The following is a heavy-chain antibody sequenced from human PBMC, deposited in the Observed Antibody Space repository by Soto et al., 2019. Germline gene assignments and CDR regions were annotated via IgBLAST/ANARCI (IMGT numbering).Heavy chain of an antibody. CDR3: AKDRDPIGDTVVVVAATGLDY. CDR2: ISGSGGST. Sequence: EVQLLESGGGLVQPGGSLRLSCAASGFTFSSYAMSWVRQAPGKGLEWVSAISGSGGSTYYADSVKGRFTISRDNSKNTLYLQMNSLRAEDTAVYYCAKDRDPIGDTVVVVAATGLDYWGQGTLVTVSS. J-gene: IGHJ4*02. D-gene: IGHD2-15*01. V-gene: IGHV3-23*01. CDR1: GFTFSSYA.